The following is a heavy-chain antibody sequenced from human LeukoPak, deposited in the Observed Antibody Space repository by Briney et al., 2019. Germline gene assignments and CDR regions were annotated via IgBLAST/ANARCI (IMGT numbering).Heavy chain of an antibody. D-gene: IGHD3-22*01. CDR1: GFTLSSYT. CDR2: INGGSNSI. CDR3: ARARGVSTGYRPIDY. Sequence: PGGSLRLSCAASGFTLSSYTMNWVRQAPGKGLEWISYINGGSNSIYYADSVKGRFTISRDNAKNSLSLQMNSLRAEDTAVYYCARARGVSTGYRPIDYWGQGTLVTVSS. V-gene: IGHV3-48*01. J-gene: IGHJ4*02.